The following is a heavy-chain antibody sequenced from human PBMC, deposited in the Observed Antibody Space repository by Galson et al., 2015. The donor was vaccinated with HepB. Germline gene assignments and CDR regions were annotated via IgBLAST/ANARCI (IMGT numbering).Heavy chain of an antibody. J-gene: IGHJ6*04. CDR3: ARGSGYDFWSGYHPLDV. D-gene: IGHD3-3*01. V-gene: IGHV3-30-3*01. CDR2: ISYDGSNK. Sequence: SLRLSCAASGFTFSSYAMHWVRQAPGKGLEWVAVISYDGSNKYYADSVKGRFTISRDNSKNTLYLQMNSLRAEDTAVYYCARGSGYDFWSGYHPLDVWGKGTTVTVSS. CDR1: GFTFSSYA.